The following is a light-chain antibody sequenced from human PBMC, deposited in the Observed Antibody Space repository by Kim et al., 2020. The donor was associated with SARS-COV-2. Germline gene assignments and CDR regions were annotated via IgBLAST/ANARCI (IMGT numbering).Light chain of an antibody. V-gene: IGKV1-39*01. CDR3: QQTFSDPT. J-gene: IGKJ4*01. CDR2: GAS. CDR1: QSISRH. Sequence: DIQMTQSPSSLSASVGDRVTITCRTSQSISRHLNWYQQKPGTVPKLLIYGASTLQSGVPSRFSGSGSGTDFTLTISSLQPEDFATYFCQQTFSDPTFGGGTKLEI.